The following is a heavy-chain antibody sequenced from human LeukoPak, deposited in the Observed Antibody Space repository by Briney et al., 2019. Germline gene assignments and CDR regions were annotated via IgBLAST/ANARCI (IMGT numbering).Heavy chain of an antibody. V-gene: IGHV3-48*03. CDR2: ISSSGSTI. D-gene: IGHD6-13*01. CDR1: GFTFSSYE. CDR3: ARVRAAAGDAFDI. Sequence: GGSLRLSCAASGFTFSSYEMNWVRQAPGKGLEWVSYISSSGSTIYYADPVKGRFTISRDNAKNSLYLQMNSLRAEDTAVYYCARVRAAAGDAFDIWGQGTMVTVSS. J-gene: IGHJ3*02.